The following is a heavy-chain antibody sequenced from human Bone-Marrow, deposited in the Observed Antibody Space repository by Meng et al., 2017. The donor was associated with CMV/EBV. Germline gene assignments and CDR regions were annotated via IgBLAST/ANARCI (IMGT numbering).Heavy chain of an antibody. V-gene: IGHV5-51*01. Sequence: KVSCKGSGYSFTNYWIGWVRQMPGKGLEWMGIIYPGDSDTRYSPSFQGQVTISADKSISTAYLQWSSLKASDTAMYYCARSTGYCSGGSCSEPGDYWGQGTLVTVSS. J-gene: IGHJ4*02. CDR3: ARSTGYCSGGSCSEPGDY. CDR1: GYSFTNYW. CDR2: IYPGDSDT. D-gene: IGHD2-15*01.